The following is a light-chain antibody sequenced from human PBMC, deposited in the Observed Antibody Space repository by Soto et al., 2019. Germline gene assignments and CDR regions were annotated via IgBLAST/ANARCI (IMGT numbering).Light chain of an antibody. CDR1: NSNVGNNS. V-gene: IGLV1-44*01. CDR3: AAWDDSLNGYV. Sequence: QSVLTQPPSVSAAPGQKVTISCSGGNSNVGNNSVSWYQQLPRTAPKLLIYNNNQRPSGVPDRFSGSKSGASGFLAISGLQSGDAADYYCAAWDDSLNGYVFGSGTKLTVL. CDR2: NNN. J-gene: IGLJ1*01.